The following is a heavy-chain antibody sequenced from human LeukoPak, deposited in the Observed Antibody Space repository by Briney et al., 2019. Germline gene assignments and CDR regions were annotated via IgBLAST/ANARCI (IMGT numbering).Heavy chain of an antibody. CDR3: ARGRGNYPFGY. J-gene: IGHJ4*02. V-gene: IGHV3-7*01. D-gene: IGHD1-7*01. Sequence: PGGSLRLSCAASGFTFSSYWMSWVRQAPGKGLEWVANIKQDGSEKYYVDSVKGRFTICRDNAKNSLYLQMNSLRAEDTAVYYCARGRGNYPFGYWGQGTLVTVSS. CDR1: GFTFSSYW. CDR2: IKQDGSEK.